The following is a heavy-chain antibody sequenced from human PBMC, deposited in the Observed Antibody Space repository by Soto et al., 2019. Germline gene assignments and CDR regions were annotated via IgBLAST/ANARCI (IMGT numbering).Heavy chain of an antibody. D-gene: IGHD3-3*01. V-gene: IGHV5-10-1*01. CDR1: GYSFTSYW. Sequence: LGECLKISCKGSGYSFTSYWISWVRQMPGKGLEWMGRIDPSDSYTNYSPSFQGHVTISADKSISTAYLQLSSLKASDTAMYYCARRKESGYYTTGYYYYGMDVWGQGTTVTVSS. CDR2: IDPSDSYT. J-gene: IGHJ6*02. CDR3: ARRKESGYYTTGYYYYGMDV.